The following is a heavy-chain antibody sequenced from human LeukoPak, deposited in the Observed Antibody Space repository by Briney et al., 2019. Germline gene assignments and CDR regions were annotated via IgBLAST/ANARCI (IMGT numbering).Heavy chain of an antibody. Sequence: SETLSLTCTVSGGSISSSSYYWGWIRQPPGKGLEWIGSVYYGGSTYYNPSLKSRVTISVDTSKNQFSLKLSSVTAADTAVYYCARPGGYCSSTSCYLGAFDIWGQGTMVTVSS. D-gene: IGHD2-2*01. CDR2: VYYGGST. J-gene: IGHJ3*02. CDR3: ARPGGYCSSTSCYLGAFDI. CDR1: GGSISSSSYY. V-gene: IGHV4-39*01.